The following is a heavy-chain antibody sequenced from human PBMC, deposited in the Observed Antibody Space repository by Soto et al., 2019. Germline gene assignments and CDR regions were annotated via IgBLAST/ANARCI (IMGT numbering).Heavy chain of an antibody. Sequence: QVQLVESGGGVVQPGRSLRLSCAASGFTFSSYAISWVRQAPGQGLEWMGGIIPIFGTANYAQKFQGRVTITADESTSTAYMELSSLRSEDTAVYYCARDRRAVAASDAFDIWGQGTMVTVSS. V-gene: IGHV1-69*01. CDR3: ARDRRAVAASDAFDI. J-gene: IGHJ3*02. CDR1: GFTFSSYA. CDR2: IIPIFGTA. D-gene: IGHD6-19*01.